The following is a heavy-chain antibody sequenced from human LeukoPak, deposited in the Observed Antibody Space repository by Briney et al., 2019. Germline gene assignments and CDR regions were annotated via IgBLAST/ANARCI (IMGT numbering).Heavy chain of an antibody. CDR3: ARVSSRYYDSSGYLQRFDY. Sequence: GASVMVSCKASGYTFTGYYMHWVRQAPGQGLEWMGWSNPNSGGTNYAKKFQGRVSMTRDTSISTAYMELRRLRADDTAVYYCARVSSRYYDSSGYLQRFDYWGQGTLVTVFS. V-gene: IGHV1-2*02. J-gene: IGHJ4*02. CDR1: GYTFTGYY. CDR2: SNPNSGGT. D-gene: IGHD3-22*01.